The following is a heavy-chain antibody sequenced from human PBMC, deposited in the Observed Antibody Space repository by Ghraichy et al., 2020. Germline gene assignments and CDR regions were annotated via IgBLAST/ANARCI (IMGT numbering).Heavy chain of an antibody. CDR3: ARDNLGRNYGNAFDI. J-gene: IGHJ3*02. CDR2: ILFDESNE. Sequence: GGSLRLSCAASGFTFSSYAMHWVRQAPGKGLEWVAVILFDESNEYYESNEYCADSVKGRFTISRDNSKDSLYLQMNILRAEDTAVYYCARDNLGRNYGNAFDIWGQGTKVTVSS. CDR1: GFTFSSYA. D-gene: IGHD4-11*01. V-gene: IGHV3-30*04.